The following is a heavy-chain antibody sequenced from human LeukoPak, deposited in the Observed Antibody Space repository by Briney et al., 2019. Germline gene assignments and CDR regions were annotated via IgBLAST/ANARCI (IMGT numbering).Heavy chain of an antibody. V-gene: IGHV4-30-4*08. J-gene: IGHJ4*02. CDR3: ARVEYNWNDEGFDY. CDR1: GGSISSGDYY. D-gene: IGHD1-20*01. Sequence: SETLSLTCTVSGGSISSGDYYWSWIRQPPGKGLEWIGYIYYSGSTYYNPSLKSRVTISVDTSKNQFSLKLSSVTAADTAVYYCARVEYNWNDEGFDYWGQGTLDTVSS. CDR2: IYYSGST.